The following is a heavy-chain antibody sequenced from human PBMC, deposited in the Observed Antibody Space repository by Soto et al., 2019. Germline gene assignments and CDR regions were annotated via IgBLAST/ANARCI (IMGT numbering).Heavy chain of an antibody. CDR2: ISGSGGST. CDR1: GFTFSSYA. CDR3: AKKRYSSSWNYYYYGMDV. D-gene: IGHD6-13*01. J-gene: IGHJ6*02. Sequence: EVQLLESGGGLVQPGGSLRLSCAASGFTFSSYAMSWVRQAPGKGLEWVSAISGSGGSTYYADSVKGRFTISRDNSKNTLNLQMNSLRAEDTAVYYCAKKRYSSSWNYYYYGMDVWGQGTTVTVSS. V-gene: IGHV3-23*01.